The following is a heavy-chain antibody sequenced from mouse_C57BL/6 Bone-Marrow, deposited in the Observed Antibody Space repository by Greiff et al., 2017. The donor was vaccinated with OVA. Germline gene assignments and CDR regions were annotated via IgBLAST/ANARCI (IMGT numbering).Heavy chain of an antibody. D-gene: IGHD4-1*01. V-gene: IGHV1-69*01. J-gene: IGHJ2*01. CDR3: ASNWGGCDY. CDR2: IDPSDSYT. CDR1: GYTFTSYW. Sequence: QVQLQQPGAELVMPGASVKLSCKASGYTFTSYWMHWVKQRPGQGLEWIGEIDPSDSYTNYNQKFKGKFILTVDKSSSTAYMQLSSLTYEDSTVCSCASNWGGCDYWGQGTTLTVSS.